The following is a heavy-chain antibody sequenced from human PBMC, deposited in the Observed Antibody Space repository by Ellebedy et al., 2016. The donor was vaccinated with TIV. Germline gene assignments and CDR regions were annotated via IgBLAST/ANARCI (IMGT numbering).Heavy chain of an antibody. CDR3: ARYQDFWDYGIDV. J-gene: IGHJ6*02. Sequence: PGGSLRLSCAASGFTVSQNYMSWVRQAPGKGLEWVSVIYSGGSTDYADSVKGRFTISRDNSKNTLYLQMNSLRADDTAVYYCARYQDFWDYGIDVWGQGTTVTVSS. CDR2: IYSGGST. D-gene: IGHD3-3*01. V-gene: IGHV3-66*01. CDR1: GFTVSQNY.